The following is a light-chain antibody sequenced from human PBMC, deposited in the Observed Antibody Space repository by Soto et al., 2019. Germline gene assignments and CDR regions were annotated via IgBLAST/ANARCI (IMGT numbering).Light chain of an antibody. J-gene: IGKJ4*01. Sequence: EIVMTQSPATLSVSPGERATLSCRASQSISRNLAWYQQKPGQAPRLLIYGASTRATDIPARFSGSGSGTEFTLTISRLQSEDFAVYYCQQYNNWPFLTFGGGTKVEIK. CDR1: QSISRN. CDR2: GAS. V-gene: IGKV3-15*01. CDR3: QQYNNWPFLT.